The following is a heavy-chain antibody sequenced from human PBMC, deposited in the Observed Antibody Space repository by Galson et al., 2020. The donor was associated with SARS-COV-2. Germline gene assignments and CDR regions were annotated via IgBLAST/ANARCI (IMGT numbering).Heavy chain of an antibody. V-gene: IGHV4-28*05. CDR3: ARRGLGNWFDP. CDR1: GYSISSGDW. J-gene: IGHJ5*02. D-gene: IGHD3-16*01. CDR2: VSSRGNI. Sequence: ETSETLSLTCAVSGYSISSGDWWGWIRQPPGKGLEWIGHVSSRGNIYHNPSLNSRVTMSVDTSKNQFSLKLTAVTAVDTAVYYCARRGLGNWFDPWGQGALVTFAS.